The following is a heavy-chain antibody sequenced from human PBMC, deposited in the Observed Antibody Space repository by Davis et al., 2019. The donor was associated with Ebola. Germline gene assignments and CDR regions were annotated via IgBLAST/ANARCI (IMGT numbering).Heavy chain of an antibody. J-gene: IGHJ4*02. D-gene: IGHD3-22*01. V-gene: IGHV3-66*01. CDR3: ARELSAFSGYYV. Sequence: GGSLRLSCAASGFTFSSYAMTWARQAPGKGLEWVAVLYSGGSAYYADSVRGRFTISRDNSRNTLYLQMNNLRAEDTAVYYCARELSAFSGYYVWGQGTLVTVSS. CDR1: GFTFSSYA. CDR2: LYSGGSA.